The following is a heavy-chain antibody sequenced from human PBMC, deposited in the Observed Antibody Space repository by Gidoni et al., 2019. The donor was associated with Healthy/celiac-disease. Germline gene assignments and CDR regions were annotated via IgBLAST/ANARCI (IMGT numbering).Heavy chain of an antibody. CDR1: GGSISSSSYY. CDR3: ARMDGYGPFGAFDI. Sequence: QLQLQESGPGLVKPSETLSLTCTVSGGSISSSSYYWGWIRQPPGKGLEWIGSIYYSGSTYYNPSLKSRVTISVDTSKNQFSLKLSSVTAADTAVYYCARMDGYGPFGAFDIWGQGTMVTVSS. D-gene: IGHD5-18*01. V-gene: IGHV4-39*01. CDR2: IYYSGST. J-gene: IGHJ3*02.